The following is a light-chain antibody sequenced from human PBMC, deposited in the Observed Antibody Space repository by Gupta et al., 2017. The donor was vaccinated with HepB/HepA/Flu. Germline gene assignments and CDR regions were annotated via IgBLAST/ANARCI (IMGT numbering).Light chain of an antibody. CDR2: DVT. J-gene: IGLJ2*01. CDR1: SSDVGGYNH. CDR3: SSFTDTGALVI. Sequence: QSALTQPASVSGSPGQSITISCTVTSSDVGGYNHVSWYQQHPGKAPKLLILDVTNRPSGVSNRFSGSKSGNTASLTISGLQAEDEADYHCSSFTDTGALVIFGGGTKVTVL. V-gene: IGLV2-14*01.